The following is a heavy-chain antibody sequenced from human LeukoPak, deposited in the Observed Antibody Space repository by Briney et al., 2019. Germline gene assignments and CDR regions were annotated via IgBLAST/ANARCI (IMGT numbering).Heavy chain of an antibody. D-gene: IGHD4-17*01. CDR3: AKDGYGDRNDDY. CDR1: GFTVSSNY. J-gene: IGHJ4*02. Sequence: GGSLRLSCAASGFTVSSNYMSWVRQAPGKGLEWVSVSYSGGSSYYADSVKGRFTISRDNSKNTLYLQMNTLRAEDTAVYYCAKDGYGDRNDDYWGQGTLVTVSS. CDR2: SYSGGSS. V-gene: IGHV3-53*05.